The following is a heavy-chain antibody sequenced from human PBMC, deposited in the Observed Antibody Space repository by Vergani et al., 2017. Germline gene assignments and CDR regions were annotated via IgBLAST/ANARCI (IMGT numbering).Heavy chain of an antibody. CDR2: IDHTGRP. CDR3: ARVDTETNCHLYYYYYMDV. J-gene: IGHJ6*03. CDR1: GGSFTSYH. D-gene: IGHD5-18*01. V-gene: IGHV4-34*01. Sequence: QVQLQQWGGGLLKPSETLSLTCVVNGGSFTSYHWTWIRQSPGGGLEWVGDIDHTGRPDYNPSLKSRLTMSVDKSQNHFSMTLNSVTATDTAIYFCARVDTETNCHLYYYYYMDVWGQGTAVTV.